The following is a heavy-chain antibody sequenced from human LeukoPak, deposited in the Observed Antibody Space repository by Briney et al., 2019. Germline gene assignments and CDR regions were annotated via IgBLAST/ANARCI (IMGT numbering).Heavy chain of an antibody. Sequence: GGSLRLSCSASGFTFSDYNINWVRQAPGKGVEWVSYVSSDFNTIYYADSVKGRFTISRDKANNSLYLQMNSLRDDDTAVYYCARPLGGNYYYNGMDVWGQGTTVTVSS. D-gene: IGHD3-16*01. V-gene: IGHV3-48*02. CDR1: GFTFSDYN. J-gene: IGHJ6*02. CDR2: VSSDFNTI. CDR3: ARPLGGNYYYNGMDV.